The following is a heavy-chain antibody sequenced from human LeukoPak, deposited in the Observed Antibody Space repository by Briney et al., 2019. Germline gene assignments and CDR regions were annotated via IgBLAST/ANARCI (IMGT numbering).Heavy chain of an antibody. CDR1: GFTFSNYG. CDR3: AKGSSYSPLNAAMDV. D-gene: IGHD6-13*01. CDR2: IRFDKTRQ. J-gene: IGHJ6*02. V-gene: IGHV3-30*02. Sequence: PGGSLRLSCAASGFTFSNYGMHWVRQAPGKGLEWVAFIRFDKTRQFYADSVKGRFTVSRDNSKNTLSLQMNSLRPEDTAVYYCAKGSSYSPLNAAMDVWGQGATVTVSS.